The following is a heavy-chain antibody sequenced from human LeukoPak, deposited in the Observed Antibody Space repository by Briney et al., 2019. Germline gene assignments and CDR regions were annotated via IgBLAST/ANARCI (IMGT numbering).Heavy chain of an antibody. Sequence: PSETLSLTCTVSGGSISTYYWSWIRQPPGKGLEWIGYIYYSGGTNYNPSLKSRVTTSVDTSKNQFSLKLSSVTAADTAVYYCARDRGRDGGFDYWGQGTLVTVSS. CDR2: IYYSGGT. V-gene: IGHV4-59*01. D-gene: IGHD3-16*01. J-gene: IGHJ4*02. CDR1: GGSISTYY. CDR3: ARDRGRDGGFDY.